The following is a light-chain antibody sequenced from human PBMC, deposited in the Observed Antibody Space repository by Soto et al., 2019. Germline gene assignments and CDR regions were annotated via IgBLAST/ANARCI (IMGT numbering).Light chain of an antibody. V-gene: IGLV2-14*01. Sequence: QSALTQPASVSGSPGQSITISCTGTSSDVGGYNYVSWYQQHPGKAPKLMIYEVSNQPSGVSNRFSGSKSGNTASLTISGLQAEDEADYYCSSYTSSSTRVFGTGTKVTVL. CDR3: SSYTSSSTRV. J-gene: IGLJ1*01. CDR1: SSDVGGYNY. CDR2: EVS.